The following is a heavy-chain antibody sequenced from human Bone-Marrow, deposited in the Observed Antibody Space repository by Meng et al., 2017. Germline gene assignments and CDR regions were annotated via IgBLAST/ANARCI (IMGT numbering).Heavy chain of an antibody. V-gene: IGHV2-5*01. CDR2: IYWNDDK. CDR1: GSPPSTSGVG. D-gene: IGHD3-10*01. CDR3: AHRGYGSGSYGPYYYYGMDV. J-gene: IGHJ6*02. Sequence: SGPTLVKPTQTLPLTCPFSGSPPSTSGVGVGWIRQPPGKALEWLALIYWNDDKRYSPSLKSRLTITKDTSKNQVVLTMTNMDPVDTATYYCAHRGYGSGSYGPYYYYGMDVWGQGTTVTVSS.